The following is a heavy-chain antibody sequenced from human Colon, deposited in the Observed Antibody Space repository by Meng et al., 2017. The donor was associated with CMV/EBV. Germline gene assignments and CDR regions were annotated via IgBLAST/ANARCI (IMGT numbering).Heavy chain of an antibody. CDR3: TRGHSGVDIYAFDI. D-gene: IGHD1-26*01. CDR2: TANKADGYLT. CDR1: GFTFSRSE. V-gene: IGHV3-72*01. Sequence: GGSLRLSCAASGFTFSRSEMTWVRQVPGKGLEWVGRTANKADGYLTEYATSVKGRFTFSRDDSKNSLFLQMNSLKSDDTALYYCTRGHSGVDIYAFDIWGQGTMVTVSS. J-gene: IGHJ3*02.